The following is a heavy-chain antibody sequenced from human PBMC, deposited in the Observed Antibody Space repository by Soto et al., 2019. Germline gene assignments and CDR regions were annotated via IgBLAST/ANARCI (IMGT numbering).Heavy chain of an antibody. Sequence: KPSETLSLTCTVSVGPISSYYWSWIRQPPGKGLEWIGYIYYSGSTNYNPSLKSRVTISVDTSKNQFSLKLSSVTAADTAVYYCARGSSGWYFDYWGQGTLVTVSS. CDR2: IYYSGST. V-gene: IGHV4-59*01. CDR1: VGPISSYY. CDR3: ARGSSGWYFDY. D-gene: IGHD6-19*01. J-gene: IGHJ4*02.